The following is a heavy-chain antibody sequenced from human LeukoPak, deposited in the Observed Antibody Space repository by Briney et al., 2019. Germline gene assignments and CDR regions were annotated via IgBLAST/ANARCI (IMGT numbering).Heavy chain of an antibody. J-gene: IGHJ4*02. V-gene: IGHV3-30*03. CDR1: GFTFSSYG. CDR2: ISYDGSNK. CDR3: ARDWNHKYGVNFFDY. Sequence: HSGGSLRLSCAASGFTFSSYGMHWVRQAPGKGLEWVAVISYDGSNKYYADSVKGRFTISRDNSKNTLYLQMNSLRAEDKAVYYCARDWNHKYGVNFFDYWGQGTLVTVSS. D-gene: IGHD4-23*01.